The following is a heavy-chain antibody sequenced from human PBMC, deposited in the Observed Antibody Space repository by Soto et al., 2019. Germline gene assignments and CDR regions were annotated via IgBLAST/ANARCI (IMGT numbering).Heavy chain of an antibody. J-gene: IGHJ6*02. CDR2: IWYDGSNK. Sequence: PGGSLRLSCAASGFTFSSYAMHWVRQAPGKGLEWVAVIWYDGSNKCYADSVKGRFTISRDNSKNTLYLQMNSLRAEDTAVYYCARDVSPLIAALHYGMDVWGQGTTVTVSS. V-gene: IGHV3-33*08. D-gene: IGHD6-6*01. CDR3: ARDVSPLIAALHYGMDV. CDR1: GFTFSSYA.